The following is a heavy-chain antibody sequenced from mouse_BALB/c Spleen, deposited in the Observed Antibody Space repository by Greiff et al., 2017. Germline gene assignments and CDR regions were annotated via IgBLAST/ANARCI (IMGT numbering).Heavy chain of an antibody. CDR3: ARHGRYPFDY. J-gene: IGHJ2*01. CDR1: GFAFSSYD. CDR2: ISSGGGST. D-gene: IGHD1-1*01. Sequence: EVKLMESGGGLVKPGGSLKLSCAASGFAFSSYDMSWVRQTPEKRLEWVAYISSGGGSTYYPDTVKGRFTISRDNAKNTLYLQMSSLKSEDTAMYYCARHGRYPFDYWGQGTTLTVSS. V-gene: IGHV5-12-1*01.